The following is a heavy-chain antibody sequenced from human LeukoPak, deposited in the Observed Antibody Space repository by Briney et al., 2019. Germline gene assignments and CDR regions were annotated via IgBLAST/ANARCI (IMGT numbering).Heavy chain of an antibody. V-gene: IGHV3-23*01. Sequence: GGSLRLSCAASGFTFSSYWMSWVRQAPGKGLEWVSGISGSGYSTNYADSVKGRITISRDNSKDTLYLQMNSLRAEDTAVYYCAKDYYGSGTYFYSYSYMDVWGKGTTVTVSS. CDR1: GFTFSSYW. D-gene: IGHD3-10*01. CDR3: AKDYYGSGTYFYSYSYMDV. J-gene: IGHJ6*03. CDR2: ISGSGYST.